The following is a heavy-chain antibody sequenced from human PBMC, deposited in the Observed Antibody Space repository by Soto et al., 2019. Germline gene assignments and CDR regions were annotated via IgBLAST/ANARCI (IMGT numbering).Heavy chain of an antibody. V-gene: IGHV4-61*01. D-gene: IGHD6-6*01. J-gene: IGHJ4*02. CDR2: VYHTGRT. CDR1: GGSFKSGSYS. CDR3: ARGKLSSSPDY. Sequence: SETLSLTCTVSGGSFKSGSYSWSWIRQPPGKGLEWIGYVYHTGRTSYNPSLKSRVSISMDTSKNQFSLKLSSVTAADTAVYYCARGKLSSSPDYWGQGTLVTVSS.